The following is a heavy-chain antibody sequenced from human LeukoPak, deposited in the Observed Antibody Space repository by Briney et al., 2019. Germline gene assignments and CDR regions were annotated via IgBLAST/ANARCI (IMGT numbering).Heavy chain of an antibody. CDR1: GGSLRSSNYY. J-gene: IGHJ6*02. D-gene: IGHD6-19*01. CDR3: ARDNGMTSGWYAGRIDYYYGMDV. Sequence: SETLSLTCTVSGGSLRSSNYYWGWIRQPPGKGLEWIGSIYYSGSTYYNPSLKSRVTISVDTSKNEFSLKLSSVTAADTAVYYCARDNGMTSGWYAGRIDYYYGMDVWGQGTTVTVSS. CDR2: IYYSGST. V-gene: IGHV4-39*02.